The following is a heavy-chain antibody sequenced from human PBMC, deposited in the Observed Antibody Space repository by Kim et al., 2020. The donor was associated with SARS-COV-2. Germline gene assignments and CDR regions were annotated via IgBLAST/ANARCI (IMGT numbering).Heavy chain of an antibody. V-gene: IGHV3-33*01. CDR3: ARGWGGTYYFDY. CDR1: GLTFSSYG. Sequence: GGSLRLSCAASGLTFSSYGMHWVRQAPGKGLEWVAVIWYDGSNKYYADSVKGRFIISRDNSKNTLYLQMNSLRDEDTAVYYCARGWGGTYYFDYWGQGTLVTVSS. CDR2: IWYDGSNK. J-gene: IGHJ4*02. D-gene: IGHD3-16*01.